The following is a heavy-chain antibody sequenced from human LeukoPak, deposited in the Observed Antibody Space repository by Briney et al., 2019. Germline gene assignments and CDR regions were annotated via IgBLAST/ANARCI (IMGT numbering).Heavy chain of an antibody. CDR1: GGSFSGYY. J-gene: IGHJ4*02. V-gene: IGHV4-34*01. Sequence: SETLSLTCAVYGGSFSGYYWSWIRQPPGKGLEWIGEINHSGSTNYNPSLKSRVTISVDTSKDQFSLKLSSVTAADTAVYYCARMRVGGDYYDILTGYHFDYWGQGTLVTASS. CDR2: INHSGST. D-gene: IGHD3-9*01. CDR3: ARMRVGGDYYDILTGYHFDY.